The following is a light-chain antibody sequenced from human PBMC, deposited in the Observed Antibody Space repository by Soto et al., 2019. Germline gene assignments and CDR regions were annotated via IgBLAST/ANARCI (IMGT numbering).Light chain of an antibody. J-gene: IGKJ4*01. Sequence: EIVLTQSPGTLSLSPGERATLSCRATQSVSGRHLAWYQQKPGQAPRLLIYGASSRATGIPDRFSGSGSGTAFTLSISRLEPEDFAVYYCQQHGSSPLTFGGGTKVDIK. CDR2: GAS. CDR1: QSVSGRH. CDR3: QQHGSSPLT. V-gene: IGKV3-20*01.